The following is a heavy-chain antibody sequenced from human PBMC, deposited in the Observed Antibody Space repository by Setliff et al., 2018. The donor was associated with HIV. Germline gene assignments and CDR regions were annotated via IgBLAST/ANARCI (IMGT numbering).Heavy chain of an antibody. D-gene: IGHD6-25*01. CDR3: ARGLDSAKIHY. CDR2: LHYSGSP. Sequence: SETLSLTCTVSGGSISSSSYYWGWIRQPPGKGLEWIGSLHYSGSPYYNPSLKSRVTISVDTSRNQFSLKLTSVTAADTAIYYCARGLDSAKIHYWGQGTLVTVSS. J-gene: IGHJ4*02. V-gene: IGHV4-39*01. CDR1: GGSISSSSYY.